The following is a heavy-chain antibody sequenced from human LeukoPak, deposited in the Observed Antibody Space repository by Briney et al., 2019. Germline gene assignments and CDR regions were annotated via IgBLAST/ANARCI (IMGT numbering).Heavy chain of an antibody. CDR3: TRRYEGGYDSSGYYFPFLDY. Sequence: QPGGSLKLSCAASGFTFSGFAMHWVRQASGKGLEWVGRIRSKANNYATAYAASVKGRFTISRDDSKNTAYLQMNSLKTEDTAVYFCTRRYEGGYDSSGYYFPFLDYWGQGILVTVSS. CDR2: IRSKANNYAT. D-gene: IGHD3-22*01. V-gene: IGHV3-73*01. J-gene: IGHJ4*02. CDR1: GFTFSGFA.